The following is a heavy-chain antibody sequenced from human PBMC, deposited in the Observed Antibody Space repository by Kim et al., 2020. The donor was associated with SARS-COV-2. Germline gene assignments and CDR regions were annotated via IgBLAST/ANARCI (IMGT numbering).Heavy chain of an antibody. V-gene: IGHV3-48*04. J-gene: IGHJ4*02. D-gene: IGHD1-26*01. Sequence: IYYADSVKGRFTISRDNAKNSLYLQMNSLRAEDTAVYYCARYSGSYSFDYWGQGTLVTVSS. CDR2: I. CDR3: ARYSGSYSFDY.